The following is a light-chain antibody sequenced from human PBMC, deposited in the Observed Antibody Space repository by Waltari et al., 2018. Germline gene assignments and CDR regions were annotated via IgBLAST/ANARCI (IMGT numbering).Light chain of an antibody. CDR2: DTA. CDR1: KTINGY. Sequence: EIVLTQSPATLSLSPGERATLYCRASKTINGYLAWYQQKPGQAPRLLIYDTADRATGIPARVSGTGSGTDFTLSISSLEAEDFAVYFCQHRSNWPPLFAFGPGTKVDMK. V-gene: IGKV3-11*01. CDR3: QHRSNWPPLFA. J-gene: IGKJ3*01.